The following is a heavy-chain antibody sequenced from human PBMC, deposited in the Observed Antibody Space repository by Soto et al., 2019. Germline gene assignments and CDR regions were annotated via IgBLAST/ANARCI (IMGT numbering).Heavy chain of an antibody. J-gene: IGHJ6*02. V-gene: IGHV3-23*01. D-gene: IGHD2-2*01. CDR2: ISARGDTT. CDR1: GFTFTWYS. CDR3: ADPVPAASHYDNYDMDV. Sequence: EVQLLESGGGLIPPGGSLRLSCAASGFTFTWYSMSWVRQAPGKGLEWVSHISARGDTTYYADSVKGRFTIARDNSKNSLYLQMTGLTAYDTAVSCRADPVPAASHYDNYDMDVWGQGNTVTVSS.